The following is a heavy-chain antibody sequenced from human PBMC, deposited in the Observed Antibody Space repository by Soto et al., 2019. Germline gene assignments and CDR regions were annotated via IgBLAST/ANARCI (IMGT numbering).Heavy chain of an antibody. CDR3: ARDQRGKRQLAYYYGMDV. CDR1: GYTFTGYY. D-gene: IGHD6-13*01. Sequence: GASVKVSCKASGYTFTGYYMHWVRQAPGQGLERMGWINPNSGGTNYAQKFQGWVTMTRDTSISTAYMELSRLRSDDTAVYYCARDQRGKRQLAYYYGMDVWGQGTTVTVSS. CDR2: INPNSGGT. J-gene: IGHJ6*02. V-gene: IGHV1-2*04.